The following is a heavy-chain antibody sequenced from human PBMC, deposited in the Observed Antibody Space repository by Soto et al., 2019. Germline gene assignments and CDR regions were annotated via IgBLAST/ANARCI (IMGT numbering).Heavy chain of an antibody. CDR1: GGSISSSSYY. D-gene: IGHD3-10*01. CDR3: ARGRGLFLWFGDRYYGMYV. V-gene: IGHV4-39*01. CDR2: IYYSGNT. Sequence: ETLSLTCTVSGGSISSSSYYWGWIRQPPGKGLEWIGSIYYSGNTYYNPSLKSRVTISVDTAKNQFSLKLSSVTAADTAVYYCARGRGLFLWFGDRYYGMYVCGQRTTVTVSS. J-gene: IGHJ6*02.